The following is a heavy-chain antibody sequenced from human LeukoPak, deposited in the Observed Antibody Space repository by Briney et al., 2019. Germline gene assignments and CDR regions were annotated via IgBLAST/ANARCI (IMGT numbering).Heavy chain of an antibody. Sequence: SETLSLTCTVSGGSISTYFWSWIRQPPGKGLEWIGHIYFSGSTNYNPSLESRVTISVDTSKNQFSLTLSSVTAADTAVYYCARDGGTHCSGGSCYISDGMDVWGQGTTVTVSS. CDR1: GGSISTYF. V-gene: IGHV4-59*08. D-gene: IGHD2-15*01. CDR3: ARDGGTHCSGGSCYISDGMDV. CDR2: IYFSGST. J-gene: IGHJ6*02.